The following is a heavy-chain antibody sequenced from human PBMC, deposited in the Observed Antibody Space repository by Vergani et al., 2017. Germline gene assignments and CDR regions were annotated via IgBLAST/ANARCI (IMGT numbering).Heavy chain of an antibody. CDR2: IRYDGSNK. Sequence: QVQLVESGGGVVQPGGSLRLSCAASGFTFSSYGMHWVRQAPGKGLEWVAFIRYDGSNKYYADSVKGRFTISRDNSKNTLYLQMNSLRAEDTAVYYCAKDHGGYDPAFDYWGQGTLVTVSS. CDR1: GFTFSSYG. CDR3: AKDHGGYDPAFDY. D-gene: IGHD5-12*01. J-gene: IGHJ4*02. V-gene: IGHV3-30*02.